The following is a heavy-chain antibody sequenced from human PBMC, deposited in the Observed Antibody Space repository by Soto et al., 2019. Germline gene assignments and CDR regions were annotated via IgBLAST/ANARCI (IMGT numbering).Heavy chain of an antibody. CDR1: GGKFRSYS. V-gene: IGHV3-21*01. Sequence: SQRLWYAASGGKFRSYSMNWVRPDPGKGLEWVSSISSSSSYIYYADSVKGRFTISRDNAKNSLYLQMNSLRAEDTAVYYCARGGSYSTTTCDYWGQGTLVTGSS. CDR3: ARGGSYSTTTCDY. D-gene: IGHD1-26*01. J-gene: IGHJ4*02. CDR2: ISSSSSYI.